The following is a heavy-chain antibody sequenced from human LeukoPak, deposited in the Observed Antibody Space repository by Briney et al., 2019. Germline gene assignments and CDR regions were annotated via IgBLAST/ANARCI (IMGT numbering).Heavy chain of an antibody. CDR2: IIPIFGTA. Sequence: GASVKVSCKASGGTFSSYAISWGRQAPGQGLEWMGGIIPIFGTANYAQKFQGRVTITTDESTSTAYMELSSLRSEDTAVYYCARGSSIYYYYYMDVWGKGTTVTVSS. CDR1: GGTFSSYA. V-gene: IGHV1-69*05. D-gene: IGHD3-10*01. J-gene: IGHJ6*03. CDR3: ARGSSIYYYYYMDV.